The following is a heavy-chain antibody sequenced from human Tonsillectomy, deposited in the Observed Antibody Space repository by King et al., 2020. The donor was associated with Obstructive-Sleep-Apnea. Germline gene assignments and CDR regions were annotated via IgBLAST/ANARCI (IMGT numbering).Heavy chain of an antibody. D-gene: IGHD1-26*01. CDR1: GFTFSDYY. CDR3: ARDRGVGASGFDY. V-gene: IGHV3-11*06. J-gene: IGHJ4*02. Sequence: VQLVESEGGLVKPGGSLRLSCAASGFTFSDYYMNWIRQAPGKGLEWVSFISSTSSHTDYADSVKGRFTISRDNAKNSVYLQMKSLRAEDTAVYYCARDRGVGASGFDYWGQASLVTVSS. CDR2: ISSTSSHT.